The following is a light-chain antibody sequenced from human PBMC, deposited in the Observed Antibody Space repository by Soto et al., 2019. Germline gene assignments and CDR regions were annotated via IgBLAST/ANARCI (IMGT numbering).Light chain of an antibody. CDR2: AAS. CDR1: QGVFRY. Sequence: DIQMTQSPSSLYASVGDRVTITCRASQGVFRYLNWYQQKPGKAPTLLIYAASTLQSGVPSRFSGSGSGTDLTLTISSLQPEDFATYYCQQSYSMPWTFGQGTKVEIK. CDR3: QQSYSMPWT. V-gene: IGKV1-39*01. J-gene: IGKJ1*01.